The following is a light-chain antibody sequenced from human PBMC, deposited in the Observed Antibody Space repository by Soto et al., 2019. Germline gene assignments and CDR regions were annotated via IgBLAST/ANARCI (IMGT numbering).Light chain of an antibody. CDR3: SSYTTSVTLV. J-gene: IGLJ2*01. CDR2: EVS. V-gene: IGLV2-14*01. Sequence: QSVLTQPASVSGSPGQSITISCTGTSSDVGGYNYVSWYQQHPGKAPKLMIYEVSNRPSGVSHRFSGSKSGNTASLTISGLQADDEASYHCSSYTTSVTLVFGGGTKLTVL. CDR1: SSDVGGYNY.